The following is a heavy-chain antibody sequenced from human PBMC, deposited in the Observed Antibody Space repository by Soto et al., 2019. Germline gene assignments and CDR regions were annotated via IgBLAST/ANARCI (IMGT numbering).Heavy chain of an antibody. CDR1: GYTFTTYG. CDR3: AREILPASPREFDY. D-gene: IGHD2-15*01. V-gene: IGHV1-18*01. J-gene: IGHJ4*02. CDR2: ISGFNGNT. Sequence: QVQLVQSGAEVKKPGASVKVSCKASGYTFTTYGITWVRQAPGQGLEWMGWISGFNGNTNHAQKFQGRVSMTTDTSTNTAYMELRSLGSDDTAVYYCAREILPASPREFDYWGQGTLVTVSS.